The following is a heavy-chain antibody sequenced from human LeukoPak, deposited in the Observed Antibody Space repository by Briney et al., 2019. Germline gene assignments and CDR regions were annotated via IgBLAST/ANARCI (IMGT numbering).Heavy chain of an antibody. Sequence: PGGSLRLSCAASGFTFSDFWMHRVRQAPGKGLVWVSRINSGGTVTNYADSVKGRLTTSRDNAKNSLYLQMNSLRAEDTALYYCAKVITMYSSSWYDYWGQGTLVTVSS. CDR1: GFTFSDFW. J-gene: IGHJ4*02. CDR3: AKVITMYSSSWYDY. CDR2: INSGGTVT. V-gene: IGHV3-74*01. D-gene: IGHD6-13*01.